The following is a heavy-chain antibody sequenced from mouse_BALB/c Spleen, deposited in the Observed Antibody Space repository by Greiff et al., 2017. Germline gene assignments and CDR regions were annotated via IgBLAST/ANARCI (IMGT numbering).Heavy chain of an antibody. Sequence: VQLQQSGAELAKPGASVKMSCKASGYTFTSYWMHWVKQRPGQGLEWIGYINPSTGYTEYNQKFKDKATLTADKSSSTAYMQLSSLTSEDSAVYYCARGGLRLRYFDYWGQGTTLTVSS. CDR1: GYTFTSYW. D-gene: IGHD1-2*01. CDR3: ARGGLRLRYFDY. J-gene: IGHJ2*01. V-gene: IGHV1-7*01. CDR2: INPSTGYT.